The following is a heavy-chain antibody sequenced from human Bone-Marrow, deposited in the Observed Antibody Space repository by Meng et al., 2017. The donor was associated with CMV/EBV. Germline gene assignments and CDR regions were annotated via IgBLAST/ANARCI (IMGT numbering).Heavy chain of an antibody. CDR1: GGSLSGYY. CDR2: IISSGSTI. CDR3: ARHNDYSSSSAFDY. J-gene: IGHJ4*02. V-gene: IGHV3-11*01. D-gene: IGHD6-6*01. Sequence: LSPTCAAHGGSLSGYYMSWIRQAPGKGLEWVSYIISSGSTIYYADSVKGRFTISRDNAKNSLYLQMNSLRAEDTAVYYCARHNDYSSSSAFDYWGQGTLVTVSS.